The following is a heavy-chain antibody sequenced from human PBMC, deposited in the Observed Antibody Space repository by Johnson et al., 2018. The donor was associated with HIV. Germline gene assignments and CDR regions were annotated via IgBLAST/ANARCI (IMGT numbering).Heavy chain of an antibody. CDR2: INWNGDK. J-gene: IGHJ3*02. V-gene: IGHV3-20*04. CDR1: GFPFDDYG. Sequence: VQLVESGGGLVQPGGSPRLSCAASGFPFDDYGMSWVRQAPGKGLEWVSGINWNGDKGYGDSVKGRFTISRDNAKNSLYMQMNSLRAEDTALYYCARGVGGAGDDAFDIWGQGTMVTVSS. D-gene: IGHD2-21*01. CDR3: ARGVGGAGDDAFDI.